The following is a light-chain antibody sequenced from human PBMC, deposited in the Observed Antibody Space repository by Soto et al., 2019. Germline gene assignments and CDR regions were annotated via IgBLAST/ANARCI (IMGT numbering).Light chain of an antibody. CDR3: SSFTTSTTFV. CDR2: EVR. J-gene: IGLJ1*01. CDR1: SSDVGRYNY. Sequence: QSALTQPASVSGSPGQSITISCAGTSSDVGRYNYISWYQQHPGKAPKLLIYEVRNRPSGVSDRFSGSKSGNTASLTVSGLQAEDEAEYYRSSFTTSTTFVFGTGTKVTVL. V-gene: IGLV2-14*01.